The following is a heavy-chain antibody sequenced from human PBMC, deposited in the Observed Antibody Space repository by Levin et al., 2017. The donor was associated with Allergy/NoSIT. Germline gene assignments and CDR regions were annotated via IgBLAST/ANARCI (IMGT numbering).Heavy chain of an antibody. CDR3: ARESLGHCTGGSCSFDY. Sequence: ETLSLTCAASGFTFSSYRMNWVRQAPGKGLEWVSSISSSSGYIYYADSVKGRFTISRDNAKNSLYLQMNSLRAEDTAVYYCARESLGHCTGGSCSFDYWGQGTLVTISS. CDR1: GFTFSSYR. V-gene: IGHV3-21*01. J-gene: IGHJ4*02. D-gene: IGHD2-15*01. CDR2: ISSSSGYI.